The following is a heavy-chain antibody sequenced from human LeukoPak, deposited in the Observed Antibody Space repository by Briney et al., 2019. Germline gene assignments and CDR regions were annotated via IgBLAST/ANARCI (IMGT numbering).Heavy chain of an antibody. D-gene: IGHD3-22*01. CDR3: ARGASYDSSGVLDY. V-gene: IGHV4-34*01. Sequence: KSSETLSLTCAVYGGSFSGYYWSWMRQPPGKGLEWIGEINHSGSTNYNPSLKSRVTISVDTSKNQFSLKLSSVTAADTAVYYCARGASYDSSGVLDYWGQGTLVTVSS. CDR1: GGSFSGYY. CDR2: INHSGST. J-gene: IGHJ4*02.